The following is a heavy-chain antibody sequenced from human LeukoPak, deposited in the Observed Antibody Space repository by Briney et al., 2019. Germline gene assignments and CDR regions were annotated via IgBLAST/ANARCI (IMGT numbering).Heavy chain of an antibody. D-gene: IGHD6-13*01. J-gene: IGHJ6*03. V-gene: IGHV4-34*01. CDR2: INHSGRT. Sequence: SETLSLTCAVYGGSFSGYYWSWIRQPPGKGLEWIGEINHSGRTNYNPSLKSRVTISVDTSKNQFPLKLSSVTAADTAVYYCARAAAGTGQYYYYYYMDVWGKGTTVTVSS. CDR3: ARAAAGTGQYYYYYYMDV. CDR1: GGSFSGYY.